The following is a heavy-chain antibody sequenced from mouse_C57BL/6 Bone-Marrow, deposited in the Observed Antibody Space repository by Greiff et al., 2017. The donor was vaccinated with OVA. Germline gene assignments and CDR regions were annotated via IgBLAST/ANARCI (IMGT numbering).Heavy chain of an antibody. D-gene: IGHD2-1*01. CDR2: IDPENGDT. CDR3: TSYGNFDY. Sequence: EVQLKASGAELVRPGASVKLSCTASGFNIKDDYMHWVKQRPEQGLEWIGWIDPENGDTEYASKFQGKATITADTSSNTAYLQLSSLTSEDTAVYYCTSYGNFDYWGQGTTLTVSS. V-gene: IGHV14-4*01. J-gene: IGHJ2*01. CDR1: GFNIKDDY.